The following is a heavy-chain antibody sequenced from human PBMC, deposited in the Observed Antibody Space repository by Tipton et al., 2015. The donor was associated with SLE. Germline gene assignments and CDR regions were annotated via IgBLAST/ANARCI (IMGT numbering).Heavy chain of an antibody. V-gene: IGHV4-61*01. CDR3: AKDSVSAYTHDGWFDP. D-gene: IGHD5-18*01. Sequence: TLSLTCTVSGGSISGSSDYWSWIRQPPGKGLEWVGYIYYSGNTNYNPSLTSRVTISVGTSKNQFSLKLSSVTAADTAVYYCAKDSVSAYTHDGWFDPWGQGTLVTVSS. CDR2: IYYSGNT. J-gene: IGHJ5*02. CDR1: GGSISGSSDY.